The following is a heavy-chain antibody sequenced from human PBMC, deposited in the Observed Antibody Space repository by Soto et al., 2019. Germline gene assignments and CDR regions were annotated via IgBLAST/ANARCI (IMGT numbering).Heavy chain of an antibody. CDR2: INSDGSST. V-gene: IGHV3-74*01. CDR1: GFTFSSYW. J-gene: IGHJ3*02. Sequence: GGSLRLSCAASGFTFSSYWMHWVRQAPGKGLVWVSRINSDGSSTSYADSVKGRFTISRDNAKNTLYLQMNSLRAEDTAVYYCASRDGYNPGAFDIWGQGTMVTVSS. CDR3: ASRDGYNPGAFDI. D-gene: IGHD5-12*01.